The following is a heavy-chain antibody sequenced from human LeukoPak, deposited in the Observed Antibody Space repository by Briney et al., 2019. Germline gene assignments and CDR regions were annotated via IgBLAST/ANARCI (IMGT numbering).Heavy chain of an antibody. CDR1: GFTFTSYA. Sequence: GGSLRLSCAASGFTFTSYAMSWVRQAPGKGLEWVGFIRSKTYGGTADYAASVEGRFTISRDDSNNIVYLQMNSLKTEDTAVYCCTRGLEGFTAYDDFWGQGTLVTVSS. CDR2: IRSKTYGGTA. V-gene: IGHV3-49*04. J-gene: IGHJ4*02. D-gene: IGHD5-12*01. CDR3: TRGLEGFTAYDDF.